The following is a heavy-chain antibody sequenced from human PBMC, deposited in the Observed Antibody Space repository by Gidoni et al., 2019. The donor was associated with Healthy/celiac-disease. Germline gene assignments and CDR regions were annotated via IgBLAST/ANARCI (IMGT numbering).Heavy chain of an antibody. CDR1: GGTFSSYA. Sequence: QVQLVQSGAEVKKPGSSVKVSCKASGGTFSSYAISWVRQAPGQGLEWMGGIIPIFGTANYAQKFQGRVTITADKSTSTAYMELSSLRSEDTAVYYCAREDCSGGSCYPEYYYYGMDVWGQGTTVTVSS. CDR3: AREDCSGGSCYPEYYYYGMDV. CDR2: IIPIFGTA. J-gene: IGHJ6*02. V-gene: IGHV1-69*06. D-gene: IGHD2-15*01.